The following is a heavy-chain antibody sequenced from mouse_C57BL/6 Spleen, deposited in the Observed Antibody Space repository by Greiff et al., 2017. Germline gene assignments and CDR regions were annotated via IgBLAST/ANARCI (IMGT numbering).Heavy chain of an antibody. CDR1: GYAFSSSW. J-gene: IGHJ2*01. CDR2: IYPGGGDT. CDR3: AGSRMIYYDYDEAPFDY. D-gene: IGHD2-4*01. Sequence: LQLQQSGPELVKPGASVKISCKASGYAFSSSWMNWVKQRPGQGLEWIGRIYPGGGDTNYNGKFKGKATLTADKASSTAYMPLSSLTSEDSAVYFCAGSRMIYYDYDEAPFDYWGQGTTLTVSS. V-gene: IGHV1-82*01.